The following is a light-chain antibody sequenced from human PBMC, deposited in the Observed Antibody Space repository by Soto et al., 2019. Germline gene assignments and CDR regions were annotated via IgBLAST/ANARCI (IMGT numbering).Light chain of an antibody. CDR2: EVT. V-gene: IGLV2-8*01. J-gene: IGLJ3*02. CDR3: SSYAGSNNLV. CDR1: SSDVGGYNY. Sequence: QSVLTQPPSASGSPGQSVTISCTGTSSDVGGYNYVSWYQHLPGKAPKLMIYEVTKRPSGVPDRFSGSKSGNTASLTVSGLQAADEADYYCSSYAGSNNLVFGGGTKLTVL.